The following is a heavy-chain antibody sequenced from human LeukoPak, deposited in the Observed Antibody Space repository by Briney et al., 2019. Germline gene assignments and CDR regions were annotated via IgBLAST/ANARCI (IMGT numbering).Heavy chain of an antibody. CDR1: GFTVSSNY. D-gene: IGHD6-13*01. J-gene: IGHJ5*02. V-gene: IGHV3-66*01. CDR3: ARVIAADGWFDP. CDR2: IYSGGST. Sequence: GGSLRLSCAASGFTVSSNYMSWVRQAPGKGLEWVSVIYSGGSTYYADSVKGRFTISRDNSKNTLYFQMNSLRAEDTAVYYCARVIAADGWFDPWGQGTLVTVSS.